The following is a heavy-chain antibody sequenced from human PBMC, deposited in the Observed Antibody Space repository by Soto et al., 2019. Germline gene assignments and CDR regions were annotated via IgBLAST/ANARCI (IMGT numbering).Heavy chain of an antibody. CDR1: GGSISSGGYS. Sequence: SETLSLTCAVSGGSISSGGYSWSWIRQPPGKGLEWIGYINHSGSTNYNPSLKSRVTISVNTSKNQFSLKLSSVTAADTAVYYCARSVFPWGQGTLVTVSS. CDR3: ARSVFP. V-gene: IGHV4-30-2*05. J-gene: IGHJ5*02. CDR2: INHSGST.